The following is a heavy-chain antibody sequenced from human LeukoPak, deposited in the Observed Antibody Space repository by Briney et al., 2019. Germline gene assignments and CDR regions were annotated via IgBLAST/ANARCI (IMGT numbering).Heavy chain of an antibody. CDR1: GVSFSGYA. V-gene: IGHV3-33*01. CDR3: ARGQSVGWEIGVCDF. J-gene: IGHJ4*02. D-gene: IGHD1-26*01. CDR2: IKYDASDE. Sequence: GGSLRLSCAVSGVSFSGYAMHWVRQAPGKGLEWVGLIKYDASDEYYADSVKGRFTISRDDSRNTLYLQMTSLRAEDTAVYYCARGQSVGWEIGVCDFWGQGSLVTVAS.